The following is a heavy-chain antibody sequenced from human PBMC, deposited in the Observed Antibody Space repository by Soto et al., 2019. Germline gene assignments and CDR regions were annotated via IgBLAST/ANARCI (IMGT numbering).Heavy chain of an antibody. CDR2: IYSGGTT. D-gene: IGHD3-22*01. CDR3: ARARGYYDTSGYSGYYFDY. Sequence: GGSLRLSCAASGFTVSSNYMSWVRQAPGKGLEWVSVIYSGGTTYYADSVKGRFTISRDNSKNTLYLQMNSLRAEDTAVYYCARARGYYDTSGYSGYYFDYWSQGSLVTVS. CDR1: GFTVSSNY. J-gene: IGHJ4*02. V-gene: IGHV3-53*01.